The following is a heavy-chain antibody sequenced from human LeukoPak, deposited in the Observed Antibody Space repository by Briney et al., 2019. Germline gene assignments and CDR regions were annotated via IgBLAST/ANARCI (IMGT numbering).Heavy chain of an antibody. J-gene: IGHJ6*03. Sequence: PGGSLRLSCAASGFTFDDYGMSWVRQAPGKGLEWVSGINWNGGSTGYADSVKGRFTISRDNAKNSLYLQMNSLRAEDTALYYCARFYPYSSGWYAGISDYYYMDVWGKGTTVTVSS. CDR1: GFTFDDYG. D-gene: IGHD6-19*01. CDR3: ARFYPYSSGWYAGISDYYYMDV. V-gene: IGHV3-20*04. CDR2: INWNGGST.